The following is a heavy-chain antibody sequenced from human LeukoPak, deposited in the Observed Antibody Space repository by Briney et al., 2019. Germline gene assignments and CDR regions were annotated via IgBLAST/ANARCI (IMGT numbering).Heavy chain of an antibody. Sequence: PGGSLRHSCAASGFTFSSYAMHWVRQAPGKGLEWVAVISYDGSTNYADSVKGRFTISRDNSKNTLYLQMNSLRAEDTAVYYCAKDQNREPYYFDYWGQGTLVTVSS. CDR1: GFTFSSYA. V-gene: IGHV3-30*18. CDR3: AKDQNREPYYFDY. CDR2: ISYDGST. J-gene: IGHJ4*02. D-gene: IGHD1-14*01.